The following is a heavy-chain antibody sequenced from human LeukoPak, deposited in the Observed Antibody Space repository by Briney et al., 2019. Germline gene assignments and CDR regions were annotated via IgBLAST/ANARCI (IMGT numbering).Heavy chain of an antibody. Sequence: GGSLRLSCAASGFTFSSHNMNWVRQAPGKGLEWVSSIRASSSKTYYADSVKGRFTISRDNSKNTLYLQMNSLRAEDTAVYYVAKGGLGDYYDKEDYWGQGTLVTVS. D-gene: IGHD3-9*01. CDR3: AKGGLGDYYDKEDY. CDR1: GFTFSSHN. CDR2: IRASSSKT. J-gene: IGHJ4*02. V-gene: IGHV3-23*01.